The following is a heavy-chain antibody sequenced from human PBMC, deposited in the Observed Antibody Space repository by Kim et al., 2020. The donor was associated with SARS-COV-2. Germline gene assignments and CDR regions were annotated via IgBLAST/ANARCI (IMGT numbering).Heavy chain of an antibody. D-gene: IGHD6-19*01. V-gene: IGHV3-21*01. J-gene: IGHJ4*02. Sequence: SAASGKGRFTISRANAKNSLYLQMNSLRAEDTAVYYCARAYSSGWAYFDYWGQGTLVTVSS. CDR3: ARAYSSGWAYFDY.